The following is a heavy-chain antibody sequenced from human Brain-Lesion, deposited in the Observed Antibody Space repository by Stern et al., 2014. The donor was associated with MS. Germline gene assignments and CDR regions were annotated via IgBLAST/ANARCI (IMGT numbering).Heavy chain of an antibody. CDR3: AEGGSYGFVY. D-gene: IGHD4-17*01. V-gene: IGHV1-45*02. CDR2: ITPFTGNT. J-gene: IGHJ4*02. CDR1: GNTFTNRY. Sequence: VQLVQSGAEVKKTGSSVKVSCQASGNTFTNRYLHWGRQAPGQALEWMGWITPFTGNTNYAQNFQDRVTITMDSSMSTAYMDLSSLRSDDTAIYFCAEGGSYGFVYWGQGTLVTVSS.